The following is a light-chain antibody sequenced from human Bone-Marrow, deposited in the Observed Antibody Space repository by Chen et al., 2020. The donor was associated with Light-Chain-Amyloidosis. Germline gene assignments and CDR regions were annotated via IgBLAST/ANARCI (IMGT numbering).Light chain of an antibody. Sequence: DIVMTQSPDSLAVSLGERATINCKSSQSALSSSDNKNYLAWYQQKPGQPPKLLIYWASTRESGVPDRFSGSGSGTDVTLNISSLQAEDVAVYYCQQHYSSPFTFGPGTKVDIK. J-gene: IGKJ3*01. CDR1: QSALSSSDNKNY. V-gene: IGKV4-1*01. CDR2: WAS. CDR3: QQHYSSPFT.